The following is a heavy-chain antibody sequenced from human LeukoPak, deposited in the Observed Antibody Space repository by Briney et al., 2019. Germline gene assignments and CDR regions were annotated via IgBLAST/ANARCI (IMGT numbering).Heavy chain of an antibody. J-gene: IGHJ4*02. CDR2: MNPNSGNT. CDR3: ARVASSGWSVDY. D-gene: IGHD6-19*01. V-gene: IGHV1-8*03. CDR1: GYTFTSYD. Sequence: ASVKVSCKASGYTFTSYDINWVRQATRQGLEWMGWMNPNSGNTGYAQKFQGRVTITRNTSISTAYMELSSLRSEDTAVYYCARVASSGWSVDYWGQGTLVTVSS.